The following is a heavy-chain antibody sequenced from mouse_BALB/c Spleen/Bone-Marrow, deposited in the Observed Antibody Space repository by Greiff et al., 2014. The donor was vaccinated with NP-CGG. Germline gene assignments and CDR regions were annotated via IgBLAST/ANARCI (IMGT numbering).Heavy chain of an antibody. Sequence: EVQLQQSGTVVARPGTSVRMSCKASGYTFTTYWMHWVKQRPGQGLEWIGAFNPRNSDSHYNQKFKAKAELTAVTAANPGYIELSRLTEGDSAVYYCTSAGDYGYYGFAYWGQGTLVTVSA. CDR2: FNPRNSDS. D-gene: IGHD1-2*01. CDR1: GYTFTTYW. J-gene: IGHJ3*01. CDR3: TSAGDYGYYGFAY. V-gene: IGHV1-5*01.